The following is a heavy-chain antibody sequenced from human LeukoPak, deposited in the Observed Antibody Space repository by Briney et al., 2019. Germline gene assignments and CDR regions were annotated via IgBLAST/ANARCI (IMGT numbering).Heavy chain of an antibody. CDR1: GYTFNSYY. V-gene: IGHV1-46*02. Sequence: ASVRVSCKASGYTFNSYYMHWVRQAPGQGLEWVGLISPTGDSTSYAQTFRGRVTMTRDTSTNTVYMDLSSLRSEDTAVYYCAREASGGYFDYWGQGTLVIVSS. D-gene: IGHD4-23*01. CDR3: AREASGGYFDY. J-gene: IGHJ4*02. CDR2: ISPTGDST.